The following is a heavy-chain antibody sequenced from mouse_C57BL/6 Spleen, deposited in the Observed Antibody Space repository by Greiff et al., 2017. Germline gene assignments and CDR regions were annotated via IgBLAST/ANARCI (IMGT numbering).Heavy chain of an antibody. CDR2: INPSTGGT. CDR1: GYSFTGYY. Sequence: EVQLQQSGPELVKPGASVKISCKASGYSFTGYYMNWVKQSPEKSLEWIGEINPSTGGTTYNQKFKAKATLTVDKSSSTAYMQLKSLTSEDSAVYYCARWGYDYDAFDYWGQGTTRTVSS. D-gene: IGHD2-4*01. V-gene: IGHV1-42*01. J-gene: IGHJ2*01. CDR3: ARWGYDYDAFDY.